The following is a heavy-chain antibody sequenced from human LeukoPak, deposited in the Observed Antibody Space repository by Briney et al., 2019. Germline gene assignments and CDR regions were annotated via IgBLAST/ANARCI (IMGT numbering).Heavy chain of an antibody. CDR3: ARLVVVATSVASVDH. D-gene: IGHD2-21*01. Sequence: GESLKISCKGSGYRFTTYWIAWVRQKPGKGLEWMGIIYPGDSDSRYSPSFQGQVTISADKSISTAYLQWTSPKASDTALYYCARLVVVATSVASVDHWGQGTLVTVSS. J-gene: IGHJ4*02. V-gene: IGHV5-51*01. CDR1: GYRFTTYW. CDR2: IYPGDSDS.